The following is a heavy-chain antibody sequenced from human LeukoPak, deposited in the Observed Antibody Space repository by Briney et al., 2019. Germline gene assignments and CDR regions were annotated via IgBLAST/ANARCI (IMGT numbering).Heavy chain of an antibody. J-gene: IGHJ4*02. CDR2: INHSGST. CDR1: GGSFSGYY. Sequence: SETLSLTCAVYGGSFSGYYWSWIRQPPGKGLEWIGEINHSGSTNYNPSLKSRVTISVDTSKNQFSLKLSSVTAADTAVYYCASLNYYDSSGYSYYFAYWGQGALVTVSS. D-gene: IGHD3-22*01. CDR3: ASLNYYDSSGYSYYFAY. V-gene: IGHV4-34*01.